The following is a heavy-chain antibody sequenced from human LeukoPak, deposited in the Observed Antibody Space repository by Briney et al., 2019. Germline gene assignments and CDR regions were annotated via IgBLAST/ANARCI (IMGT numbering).Heavy chain of an antibody. D-gene: IGHD4-11*01. CDR3: ATSTVAKYDY. CDR1: GFTFSSYS. V-gene: IGHV3-48*01. Sequence: GGSLRLSCAASGFTFSSYSMNWVRQAPGKGLEWVSYIGGRGSNICYADSVKGRFTISRDNAKNSVNLQMNSLRAEDTALYYCATSTVAKYDYWGQGTLVAVSS. J-gene: IGHJ4*02. CDR2: IGGRGSNI.